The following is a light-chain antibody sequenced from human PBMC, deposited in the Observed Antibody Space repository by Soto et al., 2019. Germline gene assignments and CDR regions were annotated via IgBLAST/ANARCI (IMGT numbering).Light chain of an antibody. CDR3: CSYAGSSTWV. CDR2: EDN. V-gene: IGLV2-23*01. CDR1: SSDVGSYNL. Sequence: QSALTQPASVSGSPGQSITISCTGTSSDVGSYNLVSWYQQRPGKAPKLMIYEDNKRPSGISYRFSGSKSGNTASLTISGLQAEDEADYYCCSYAGSSTWVFGGGTKLTVL. J-gene: IGLJ3*02.